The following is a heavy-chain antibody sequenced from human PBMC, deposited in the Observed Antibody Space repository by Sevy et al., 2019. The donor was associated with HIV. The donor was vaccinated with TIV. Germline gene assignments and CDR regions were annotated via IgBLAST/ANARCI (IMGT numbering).Heavy chain of an antibody. CDR2: FDPEDGKT. D-gene: IGHD3-22*01. V-gene: IGHV1-24*01. J-gene: IGHJ4*02. CDR3: ASTRDYYESYGYYFGY. CDR1: GKTLSGLS. Sequence: ASVKVSCKVSGKTLSGLSMHWVRQAPGKGLEWMVTFDPEDGKTTYAQKFQGRVTMTEDTSTHTAYMELTSLRSEDTAVYYCASTRDYYESYGYYFGYWGQGTLVTVSS.